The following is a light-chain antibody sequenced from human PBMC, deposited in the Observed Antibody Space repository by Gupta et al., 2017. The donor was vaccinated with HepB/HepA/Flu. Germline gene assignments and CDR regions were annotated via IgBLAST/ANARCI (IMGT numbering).Light chain of an antibody. V-gene: IGKV3-20*01. CDR1: QSVNNNY. Sequence: ENVLTQSPGTLSLSPGERATLSCRASQSVNNNYLAWYQQKPGQAPRLLIYGASSRATVIPDRFSGSGSGTDFTLTISRLEPEDFAVYYCQQHSGSSNTFGQGTKLEIK. CDR3: QQHSGSSNT. CDR2: GAS. J-gene: IGKJ2*01.